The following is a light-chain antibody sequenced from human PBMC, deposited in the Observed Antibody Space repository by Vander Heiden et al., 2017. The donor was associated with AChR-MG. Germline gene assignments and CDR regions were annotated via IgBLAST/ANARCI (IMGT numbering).Light chain of an antibody. CDR3: QSYDSSLGGGV. Sequence: QSVLTLPPSVSGAPGQRVTLSWTGGSANVGAGYDVHWYQQMPGPAPQVLIYSNSNRPSGIPDRFSGSKSGTSASLTITGLQAEDEADYYCQSYDSSLGGGVFGGGTKLTVL. V-gene: IGLV1-40*01. CDR1: SANVGAGYD. J-gene: IGLJ3*02. CDR2: SNS.